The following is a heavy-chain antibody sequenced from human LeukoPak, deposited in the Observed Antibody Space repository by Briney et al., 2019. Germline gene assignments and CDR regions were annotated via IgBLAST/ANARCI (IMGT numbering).Heavy chain of an antibody. D-gene: IGHD2-21*02. Sequence: ASVKVPCKASGYTFTNYFMHWVRQAPGQGLEWMGIINPRRDSTGYAQKFQGRITMTTDMSTRTVYMELSSLESEDMAVYYCARRDCVGDCYSNWFDPWGQGTLVTVSS. CDR1: GYTFTNYF. CDR3: ARRDCVGDCYSNWFDP. V-gene: IGHV1-46*01. J-gene: IGHJ5*02. CDR2: INPRRDST.